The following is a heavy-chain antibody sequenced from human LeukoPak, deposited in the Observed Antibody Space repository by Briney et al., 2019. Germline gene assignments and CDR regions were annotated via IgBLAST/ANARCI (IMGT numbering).Heavy chain of an antibody. CDR1: GYTFSSYY. D-gene: IGHD1-26*01. Sequence: ASVKVSCKASGYTFSSYYIHWVRQAPGQGLEWMGIINPSGGSTSYAQKFQGRVTMTRDTSTSTVYMELSRLRSDDTAVYYCARGEVGATFRELDYWGQGTLVTVSS. CDR2: INPSGGST. CDR3: ARGEVGATFRELDY. V-gene: IGHV1-46*01. J-gene: IGHJ4*02.